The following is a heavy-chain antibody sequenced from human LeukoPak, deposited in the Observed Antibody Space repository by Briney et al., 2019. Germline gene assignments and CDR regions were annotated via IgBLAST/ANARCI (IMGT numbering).Heavy chain of an antibody. D-gene: IGHD3-3*01. Sequence: PSQTLSLTCTVSGGSISSGDYYWSWIRRHPGKGLEWIGYIYNSGSTFYNPSLKSRVTISVDTSKNQFSLKLSSVTAADTAVYYCARGYDFWSGSSYGMDVWGQGTTVTVSS. CDR3: ARGYDFWSGSSYGMDV. CDR2: IYNSGST. V-gene: IGHV4-31*03. J-gene: IGHJ6*02. CDR1: GGSISSGDYY.